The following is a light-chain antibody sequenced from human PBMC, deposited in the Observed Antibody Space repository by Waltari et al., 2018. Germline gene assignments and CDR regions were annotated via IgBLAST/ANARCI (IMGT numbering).Light chain of an antibody. CDR2: KAS. CDR3: QQYNIYWT. Sequence: PCRASQSIDIWLAWYQQKPGKAPKLLIYKASTLERGVPSRFSGSGSGTEFTLTISSLQPDDFATYYCQQYNIYWTFGQGTKVEIK. CDR1: QSIDIW. J-gene: IGKJ1*01. V-gene: IGKV1-5*03.